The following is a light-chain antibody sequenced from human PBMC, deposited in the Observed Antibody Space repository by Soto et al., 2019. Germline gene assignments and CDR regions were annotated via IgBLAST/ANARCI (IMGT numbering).Light chain of an antibody. Sequence: QAVVTQPPSASGSPGQSVTISCTGTSSDIGGYNYISWYQHHPGKAPKLMIYEVSQRPSGVPDRFSGSKSGNTASLTVSGLQAEDEADYYCSSYAGSNNRGVFGSGTKVTAL. CDR3: SSYAGSNNRGV. CDR2: EVS. CDR1: SSDIGGYNY. J-gene: IGLJ1*01. V-gene: IGLV2-8*01.